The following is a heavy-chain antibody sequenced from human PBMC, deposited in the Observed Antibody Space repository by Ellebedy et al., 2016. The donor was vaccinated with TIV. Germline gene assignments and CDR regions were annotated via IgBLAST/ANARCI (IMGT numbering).Heavy chain of an antibody. J-gene: IGHJ6*02. D-gene: IGHD4-23*01. V-gene: IGHV3-7*03. Sequence: GGSLRLSCAASGFTFNSYWMSRVRQAPGKGLEWVANINQDGSRIYYVDSVKGRFTISRDNAKNSVYRRMNTLRVEDTAVYHCVRDGAYGDYSPGYYGMDVWGQGTTVTVSS. CDR1: GFTFNSYW. CDR3: VRDGAYGDYSPGYYGMDV. CDR2: INQDGSRI.